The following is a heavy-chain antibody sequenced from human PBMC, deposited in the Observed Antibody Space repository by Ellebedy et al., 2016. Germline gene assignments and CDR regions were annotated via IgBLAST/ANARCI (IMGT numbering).Heavy chain of an antibody. CDR3: ARLAYCGGDCSNSLYYFDY. D-gene: IGHD2-21*02. V-gene: IGHV5-51*01. J-gene: IGHJ4*02. CDR2: IYPGDSDT. CDR1: GYSFTSYW. Sequence: ASVKVSCKGSGYSFTSYWIGWVRQMPGKGLEWMGIIYPGDSDTRYSPSFQGQVTISADKSISTAYLQWSSLKASDTAGYYCARLAYCGGDCSNSLYYFDYWGQGTLVTVSS.